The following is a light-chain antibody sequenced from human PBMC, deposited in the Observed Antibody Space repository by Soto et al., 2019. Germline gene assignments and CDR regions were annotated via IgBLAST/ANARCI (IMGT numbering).Light chain of an antibody. Sequence: QSVLTQPASVSGSPGQSITISCTGTSSDIGGYNYVSWYQQHPGKAPKLMIYDVSNRPSGVSNRFSASKSGYTASLTISGLQAEDEADYYCSSYTSSSTLYVVFGGGTKLTVL. CDR2: DVS. J-gene: IGLJ2*01. CDR3: SSYTSSSTLYVV. V-gene: IGLV2-14*03. CDR1: SSDIGGYNY.